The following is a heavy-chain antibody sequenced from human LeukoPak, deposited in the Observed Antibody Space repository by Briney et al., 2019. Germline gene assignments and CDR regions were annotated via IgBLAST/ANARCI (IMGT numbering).Heavy chain of an antibody. V-gene: IGHV3-30-3*01. Sequence: GGSERLCCADSGFTFRSHSMTWVRQAPGKGLEWVAVISYDVSNKYYADSVKGRFTISRDNSKNTLYLQMNSLRAEDTAVYYCAKGILRFLEWCFDYWGRGTLVTVSS. J-gene: IGHJ4*02. D-gene: IGHD3-3*01. CDR1: GFTFRSHS. CDR3: AKGILRFLEWCFDY. CDR2: ISYDVSNK.